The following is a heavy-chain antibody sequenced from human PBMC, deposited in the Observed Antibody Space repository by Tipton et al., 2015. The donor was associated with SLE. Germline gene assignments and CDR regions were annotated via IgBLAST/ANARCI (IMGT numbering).Heavy chain of an antibody. D-gene: IGHD3-22*01. CDR3: ARGRGMVVVITGYYYYYGMDV. Sequence: QSGAEVKKPGASVKVSCKASGYTFTSYDINWVRQATGQGLEWMGWMNPNRGNTGYAQKFQGRVTMTRNTSISTAYMELSSLRSEDTAVYYCARGRGMVVVITGYYYYYGMDVWGQGTTVTVSS. CDR1: GYTFTSYD. CDR2: MNPNRGNT. V-gene: IGHV1-8*01. J-gene: IGHJ6*02.